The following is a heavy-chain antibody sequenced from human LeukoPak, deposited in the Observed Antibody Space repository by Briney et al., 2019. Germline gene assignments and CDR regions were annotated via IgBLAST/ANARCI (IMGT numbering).Heavy chain of an antibody. CDR3: ARPYLEWSLKFYMDV. D-gene: IGHD3-3*02. Sequence: GGSLRLSCAASGFTLNSYGIHWVRQAPGKGLEWVAFMHYDGTNKYYADSVKGRFTISRDNSKKSLYLQMNSLRADDTAVYYCARPYLEWSLKFYMDVWGKGTTVTVSS. J-gene: IGHJ6*03. V-gene: IGHV3-30*02. CDR2: MHYDGTNK. CDR1: GFTLNSYG.